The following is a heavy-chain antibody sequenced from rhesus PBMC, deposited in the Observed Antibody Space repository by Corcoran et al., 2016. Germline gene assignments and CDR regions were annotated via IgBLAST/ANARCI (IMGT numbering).Heavy chain of an antibody. CDR3: ARGSSGSWNVLDY. CDR2: IYGSSGST. Sequence: QVQLQESGPGVVKPSETLSLTCAVSGYSISSGYDWSWIRQPPGKGLEWIGYIYGSSGSTNYNPSLKTRVTTSKDTSKNQFSLKLSSVTAADTAVYYCARGSSGSWNVLDYWGQGVLVTVSS. D-gene: IGHD6-25*01. J-gene: IGHJ4*01. CDR1: GYSISSGYD. V-gene: IGHV4-76*01.